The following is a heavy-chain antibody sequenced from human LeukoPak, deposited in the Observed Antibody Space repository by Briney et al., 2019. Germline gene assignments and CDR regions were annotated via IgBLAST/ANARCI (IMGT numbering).Heavy chain of an antibody. CDR2: ISASSVTT. D-gene: IGHD2-15*01. J-gene: IGHJ3*02. V-gene: IGHV3-48*01. Sequence: GGSLRLSCAASGFSLSSYSMDWFRQTPGKGLEWLAYISASSVTTYYADSVEGRFTVSRDNANNSLFLQMNSLRAEDTAVYYCARAARDFDAFDIWGQGTMVTVSS. CDR3: ARAARDFDAFDI. CDR1: GFSLSSYS.